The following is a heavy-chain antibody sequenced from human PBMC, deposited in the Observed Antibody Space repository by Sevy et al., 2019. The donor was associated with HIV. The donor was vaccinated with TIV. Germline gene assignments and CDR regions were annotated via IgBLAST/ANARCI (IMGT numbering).Heavy chain of an antibody. D-gene: IGHD6-13*01. CDR2: ISSRNTYT. V-gene: IGHV3-11*06. CDR3: ARARIAASAPYYFDY. J-gene: IGHJ4*02. Sequence: GGSLRLSCAASGFTFSDYYMSWIRQAPGKGLEWISYISSRNTYTNYADSVKGRFTISRDNAKNSLYLHMDSLRAEDTAAYYCARARIAASAPYYFDYRGQGTLVTVSS. CDR1: GFTFSDYY.